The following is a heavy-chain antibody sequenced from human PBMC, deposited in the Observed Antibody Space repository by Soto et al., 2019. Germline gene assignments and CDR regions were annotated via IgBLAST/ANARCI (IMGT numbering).Heavy chain of an antibody. CDR2: INPNSGGT. CDR3: ARDSTYYYYGMDV. Sequence: ASVKVSCKASGYTFTGYYMHWVRQAPGQGLEWMGWINPNSGGTNYAQKFQGWVTMTRDTSISTAYMELSRLRSDDTAVYYCARDSTYYYYGMDVWGQETTVTGS. CDR1: GYTFTGYY. J-gene: IGHJ6*02. V-gene: IGHV1-2*04.